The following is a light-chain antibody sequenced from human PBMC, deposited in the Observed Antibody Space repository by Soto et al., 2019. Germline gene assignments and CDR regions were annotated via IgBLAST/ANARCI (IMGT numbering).Light chain of an antibody. CDR3: QQTYSTPYT. CDR1: QSISNY. CDR2: TAS. Sequence: DIQMTQSPSSLSASLGDRVTITCRASQSISNYLNWYQQRPGKAPKLLIYTASALQSGVPSRFSGSGSGTDFTLTISSLQPEDFATYYCQQTYSTPYTFGQGTKVDNK. J-gene: IGKJ2*01. V-gene: IGKV1-39*01.